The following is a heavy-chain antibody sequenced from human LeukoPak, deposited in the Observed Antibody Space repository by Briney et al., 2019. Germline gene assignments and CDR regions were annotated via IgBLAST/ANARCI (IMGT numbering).Heavy chain of an antibody. V-gene: IGHV1-24*01. J-gene: IGHJ3*02. Sequence: ASVKVSCKVSGYTLTELSMHWVRQAPGKGLEWMGGFDPEDGETIYAQKFQGRVTMTEDTSTDTAYMELSSLRSEDTAVYYCARGGQLERRPFDAFDIWGQGTMVTVSS. CDR1: GYTLTELS. CDR2: FDPEDGET. D-gene: IGHD1-1*01. CDR3: ARGGQLERRPFDAFDI.